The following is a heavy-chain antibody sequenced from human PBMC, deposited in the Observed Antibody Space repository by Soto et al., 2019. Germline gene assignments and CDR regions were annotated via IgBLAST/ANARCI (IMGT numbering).Heavy chain of an antibody. V-gene: IGHV2-5*02. J-gene: IGHJ4*02. D-gene: IGHD6-19*01. CDR1: GFSLSTSGVG. CDR3: AHDGLRLTVAGFDY. CDR2: IYWDDDK. Sequence: QITLKESGPTLVKPTQTLTLTCTFSGFSLSTSGVGVGWIRQPPGKALEWLALIYWDDDKRYSPSLKSRLTITKDTSKNLLVRTITNMAPVDTAPYYCAHDGLRLTVAGFDYSGQGTHVPVA.